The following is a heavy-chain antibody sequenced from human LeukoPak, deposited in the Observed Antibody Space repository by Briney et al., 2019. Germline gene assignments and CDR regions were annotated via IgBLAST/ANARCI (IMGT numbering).Heavy chain of an antibody. D-gene: IGHD2-15*01. Sequence: GESLKISCKGSGSSFSNDWIGWVRQMPGKGLEWMGIIYPADSDTKYSPSFQGQVTISADKSISTAYLQWNSLGASDTAMYYCARRCCIGGTCYGYWGQGTLVTVSS. CDR2: IYPADSDT. V-gene: IGHV5-51*01. J-gene: IGHJ4*02. CDR1: GSSFSNDW. CDR3: ARRCCIGGTCYGY.